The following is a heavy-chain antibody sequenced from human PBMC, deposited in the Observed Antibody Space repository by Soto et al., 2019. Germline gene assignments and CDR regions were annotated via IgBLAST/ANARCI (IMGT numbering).Heavy chain of an antibody. CDR1: GFTFSSYS. CDR3: AAGYDFWSGSSAGDAFDI. J-gene: IGHJ3*02. CDR2: ISSSSSTI. D-gene: IGHD3-3*01. Sequence: GGSLRLSCAASGFTFSSYSMNWVRQAPGKGLEWVSYISSSSSTIYYADSVKGRFTISRDNAKNSLYLQMNSLRAEDTAVYYCAAGYDFWSGSSAGDAFDIWGQGTMVTVSS. V-gene: IGHV3-48*01.